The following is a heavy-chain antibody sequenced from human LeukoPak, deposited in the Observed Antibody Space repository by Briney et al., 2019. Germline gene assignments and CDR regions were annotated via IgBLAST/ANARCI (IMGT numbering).Heavy chain of an antibody. CDR1: GFTFSSYA. CDR3: ATDPFTRYGH. D-gene: IGHD1-1*01. J-gene: IGHJ4*02. V-gene: IGHV3-66*01. Sequence: PGGSLRLSCAASGFTFSSYAMSWVRQAPGKGLEWVSVIYSGGNTYYADSVKGRFTISRDNSKNTLFLQMNSLRAEDTAVYYCATDPFTRYGHWGQGTLVTVSS. CDR2: IYSGGNT.